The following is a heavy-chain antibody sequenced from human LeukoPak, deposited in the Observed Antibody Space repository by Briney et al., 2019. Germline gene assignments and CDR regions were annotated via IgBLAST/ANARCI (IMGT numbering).Heavy chain of an antibody. V-gene: IGHV3-48*03. D-gene: IGHD5-24*01. J-gene: IGHJ4*02. CDR1: GFTFSSYE. CDR3: ARVFEGEMATMSD. Sequence: GGSLRLPCGASGFTFSSYEMSWVRQAPGKGLEWVSSISSRGSSIYADSVKGRFTISRDNAKNSLYLQMNSLRVEDTAVYYCARVFEGEMATMSDWGQGTLVIVSS. CDR2: ISSRGSSI.